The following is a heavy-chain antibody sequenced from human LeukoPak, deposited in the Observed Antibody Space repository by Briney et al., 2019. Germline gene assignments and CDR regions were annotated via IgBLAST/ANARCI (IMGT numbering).Heavy chain of an antibody. Sequence: GGSLRLSCAASGFTFDDYAMHWVRQAPGKGLEWVGFIRSKAYGGTTEYAASVKGRFTISRDDSKSIAYLQMNSLKTEDTAVYYCTRGYYDSSGYPDYWGQGTLVTVSS. CDR1: GFTFDDYA. V-gene: IGHV3-49*04. D-gene: IGHD3-22*01. J-gene: IGHJ4*02. CDR2: IRSKAYGGTT. CDR3: TRGYYDSSGYPDY.